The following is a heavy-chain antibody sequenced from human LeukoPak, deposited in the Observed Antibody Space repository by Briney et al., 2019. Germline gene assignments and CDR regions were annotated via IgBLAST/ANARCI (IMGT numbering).Heavy chain of an antibody. CDR3: ARDGNYYGSGSYNNWFDP. CDR2: INPNSGGT. J-gene: IGHJ5*02. CDR1: GYTFTGYY. Sequence: GASVKVSCKXSGYTFTGYYMHWVRQAPGQGLEWMGWINPNSGGTNYSQKFQGRVTMTRDTSISTAYMELSRLRSDDTAVYYCARDGNYYGSGSYNNWFDPWGQGTLVTVSS. V-gene: IGHV1-2*02. D-gene: IGHD3-10*01.